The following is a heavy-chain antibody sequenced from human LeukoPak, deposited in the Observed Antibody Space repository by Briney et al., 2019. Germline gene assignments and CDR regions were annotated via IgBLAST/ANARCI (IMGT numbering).Heavy chain of an antibody. V-gene: IGHV3-23*01. CDR3: AKPPPVPGYYYFDY. J-gene: IGHJ4*02. Sequence: GGSLRLSCAASGFTFSNYAMSWVRQAPGKGLEWVSGISGSGGSTYYAGSVKGRFTISRDSSKNTLHLQMNSLRADDTAVYHCAKPPPVPGYYYFDYWGQGTLVTVSS. D-gene: IGHD3-9*01. CDR1: GFTFSNYA. CDR2: ISGSGGST.